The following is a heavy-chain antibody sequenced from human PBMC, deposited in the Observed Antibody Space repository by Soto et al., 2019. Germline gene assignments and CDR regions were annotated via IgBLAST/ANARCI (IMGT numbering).Heavy chain of an antibody. Sequence: QLVQSGAEVRKPGSSVKVSCKASGGTFSRYAITWVRQAPGQGLEWMGGIIPMFGLTNYAQKFQGRVTITADDAATTAYMELSSRRSADTAVYYCVPLQPSTIVGRPGMDVWGQGTTVTVSS. D-gene: IGHD1-26*01. V-gene: IGHV1-69*01. CDR1: GGTFSRYA. CDR3: VPLQPSTIVGRPGMDV. CDR2: IIPMFGLT. J-gene: IGHJ6*02.